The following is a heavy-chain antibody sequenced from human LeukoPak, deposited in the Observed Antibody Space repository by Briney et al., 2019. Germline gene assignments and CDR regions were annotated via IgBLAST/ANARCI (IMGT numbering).Heavy chain of an antibody. J-gene: IGHJ2*01. CDR2: IYSGGST. CDR1: GFTVSSNY. V-gene: IGHV3-53*01. Sequence: GGSLRLSCAASGFTVSSNYMSWVRQAPGKGLEWVSVIYSGGSTYYADSVKGRFTISRDNSKNTLYLQMNSLRAEDTAVYYCARDSQGRRYFDLWGRGTLVTVSS. CDR3: ARDSQGRRYFDL.